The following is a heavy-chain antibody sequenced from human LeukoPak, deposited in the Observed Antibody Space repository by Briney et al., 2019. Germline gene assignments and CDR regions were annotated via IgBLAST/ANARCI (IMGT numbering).Heavy chain of an antibody. CDR3: ARAKGGWSYSFDY. CDR1: GFTFSDYY. J-gene: IGHJ4*02. D-gene: IGHD1-26*01. CDR2: ISSSGSTI. Sequence: GGSLRLSCAASGFTFSDYYMSWIRQPPGKGLEWVSYISSSGSTIYYVDSVKGRFTISRDNAKNSLYLQMNSLRAEDTAVYYCARAKGGWSYSFDYWGQGTLVTVSS. V-gene: IGHV3-11*01.